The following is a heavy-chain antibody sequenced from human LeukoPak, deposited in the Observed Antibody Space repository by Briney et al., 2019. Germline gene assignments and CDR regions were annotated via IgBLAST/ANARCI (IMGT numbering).Heavy chain of an antibody. J-gene: IGHJ3*02. CDR3: AKFPGITMVRGVDAFDI. V-gene: IGHV3-30*18. Sequence: PTGGSLRLSCAASGFTFSSYGMYWVRQAPGKGLEWVAVISYDGSNKYYADSVKGRFTISRDNSKNTLYLQMNSLRAEDTAVYYCAKFPGITMVRGVDAFDIWGQGTMVTVSS. CDR1: GFTFSSYG. CDR2: ISYDGSNK. D-gene: IGHD3-10*01.